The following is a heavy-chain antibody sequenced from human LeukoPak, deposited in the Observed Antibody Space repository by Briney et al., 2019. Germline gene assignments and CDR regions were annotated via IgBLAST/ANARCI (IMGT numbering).Heavy chain of an antibody. CDR3: ARADTSISKYDY. CDR1: GYNFTNYW. D-gene: IGHD2-21*01. CDR2: IYPGASDT. V-gene: IGHV5-51*01. J-gene: IGHJ4*02. Sequence: GGSLQIYCKGSGYNFTNYWIGWVRQMPGKGLEWMGIIYPGASDTRYSPSFQGQVTLSVDKSISTAYLQWSTLKASDTAMYYCARADTSISKYDYWGQGTLVTVSS.